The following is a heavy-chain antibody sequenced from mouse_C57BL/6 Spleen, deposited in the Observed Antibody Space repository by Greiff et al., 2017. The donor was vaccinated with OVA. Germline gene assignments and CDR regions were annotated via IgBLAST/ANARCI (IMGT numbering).Heavy chain of an antibody. CDR1: GYSITSGYY. Sequence: EVKLMESGPGLVKPSQSLSLTCSVTGYSITSGYYWNWIRQFPGNKLEWMGYISYDGSNNYNPSLKNRISITRDTSKNQFFLKLNSVTTEDTATYYCARWDADWYFDVWGTGTTVTVSS. CDR2: ISYDGSN. D-gene: IGHD4-1*01. V-gene: IGHV3-6*01. CDR3: ARWDADWYFDV. J-gene: IGHJ1*03.